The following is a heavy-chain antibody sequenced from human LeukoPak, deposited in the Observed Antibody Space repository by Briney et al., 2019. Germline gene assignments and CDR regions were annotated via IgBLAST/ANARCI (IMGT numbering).Heavy chain of an antibody. V-gene: IGHV4-30-4*08. CDR3: ARDKLWFGELKGFDP. Sequence: SQTLSLTCTVSGGSISSGDYYWSWIRQPPGKVLEWIGYIYYSGSTYYNPSLKSRVTISVDTSKNQFSLKLSSVTAADTAVYYCARDKLWFGELKGFDPWGQGTLVTVSS. J-gene: IGHJ5*02. CDR2: IYYSGST. CDR1: GGSISSGDYY. D-gene: IGHD3-10*01.